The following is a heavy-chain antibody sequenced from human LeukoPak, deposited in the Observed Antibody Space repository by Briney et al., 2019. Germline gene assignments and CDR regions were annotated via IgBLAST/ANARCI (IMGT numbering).Heavy chain of an antibody. CDR2: ISGSGGST. Sequence: GGSLRLSCAASGFTFSSYAMSWVRQAPGNGLEWVSAISGSGGSTYYADSVKGRFTISRDNSKNTLYLQMNSLRAEDTAVYYCAKKPWYNWKPWYFDYWGQGTLVTVSS. CDR3: AKKPWYNWKPWYFDY. CDR1: GFTFSSYA. D-gene: IGHD1-20*01. J-gene: IGHJ4*02. V-gene: IGHV3-23*01.